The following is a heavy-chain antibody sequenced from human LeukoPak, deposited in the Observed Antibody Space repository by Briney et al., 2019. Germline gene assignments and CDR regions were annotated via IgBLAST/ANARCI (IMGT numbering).Heavy chain of an antibody. CDR1: GFIFSNYW. CDR2: IQKDGSEK. V-gene: IGHV3-7*03. CDR3: ARIPVVAAFDD. D-gene: IGHD3-22*01. Sequence: TGGSLRLSCAASGFIFSNYWMTWVRQAPGKGLEWVANIQKDGSEKYSVGSVQGRFTISRDNAENSLYLQMNSLRVEDTAVYYCARIPVVAAFDDWGQGILVTVSS. J-gene: IGHJ4*02.